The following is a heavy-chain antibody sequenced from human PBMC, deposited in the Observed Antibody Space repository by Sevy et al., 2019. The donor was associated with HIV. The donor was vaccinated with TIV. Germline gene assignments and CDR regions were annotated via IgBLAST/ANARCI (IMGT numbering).Heavy chain of an antibody. CDR3: AKFYDSSGYYPRSGYYGMDV. CDR1: GFTFSSYA. D-gene: IGHD3-22*01. CDR2: ISGSGGST. Sequence: GGSLRLSCAASGFTFSSYAMRWVRQAPGKGLEWVSAISGSGGSTYYADSVKGRFTISRDNSKNTLYLQMNSLRAEDTAVYYCAKFYDSSGYYPRSGYYGMDVWGQGTTVTVSS. J-gene: IGHJ6*02. V-gene: IGHV3-23*01.